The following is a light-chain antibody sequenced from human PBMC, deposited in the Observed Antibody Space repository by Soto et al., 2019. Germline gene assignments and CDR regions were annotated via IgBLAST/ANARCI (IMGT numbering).Light chain of an antibody. V-gene: IGKV3-20*01. CDR2: AAS. J-gene: IGKJ2*01. CDR1: QSISSSY. CDR3: QLYGGYHMVS. Sequence: EIVLTQSPGTLSLSPGEGGTLSCRASQSISSSYLAWYQQKPGQSPRLLFYAASSRATGVPDRFSGSGSGTVFTLTISRLEPEVFALYYCQLYGGYHMVSFGHGTKLQIK.